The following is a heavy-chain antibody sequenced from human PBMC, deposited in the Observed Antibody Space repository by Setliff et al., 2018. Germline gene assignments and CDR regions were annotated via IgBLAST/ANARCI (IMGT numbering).Heavy chain of an antibody. CDR3: ARAHCIGGYCYYGYFQY. Sequence: ASVKVSCKASGYTFTSYYMHWVRQAPGQGLEWMGIINPSGGSTSYAQKFQGRVTMTRDTSTSTVYMELGSLRSEDTAVYFCARAHCIGGYCYYGYFQYWGQGTLVTVSS. D-gene: IGHD2-21*02. CDR1: GYTFTSYY. CDR2: INPSGGST. J-gene: IGHJ1*01. V-gene: IGHV1-46*01.